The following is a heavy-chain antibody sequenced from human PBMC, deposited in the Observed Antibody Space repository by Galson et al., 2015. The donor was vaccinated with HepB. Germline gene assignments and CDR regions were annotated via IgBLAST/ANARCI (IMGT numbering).Heavy chain of an antibody. CDR2: ISSSSSTI. CDR1: GFTFSSYS. CDR3: ASAEDRRGWFDP. J-gene: IGHJ5*02. Sequence: SLRLSCAASGFTFSSYSMNWVRQAPGKGLEWVSYISSSSSTIYYADSVKGRFTISRDNAKSSLYLQMNSLRDEDTAVYYCASAEDRRGWFDPWGQGTLVTVSS. D-gene: IGHD2-15*01. V-gene: IGHV3-48*02.